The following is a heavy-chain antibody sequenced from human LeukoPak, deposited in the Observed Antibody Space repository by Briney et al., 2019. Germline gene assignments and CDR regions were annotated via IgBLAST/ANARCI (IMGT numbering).Heavy chain of an antibody. V-gene: IGHV3-23*01. D-gene: IGHD3-10*01. J-gene: IGHJ4*02. Sequence: GGSLRLSCAASGFTFSSYAMSWVRQAPGKGLEWVSAISGSGGSTYYADSVKGRFTISRDNSKNTLYLQMNSLRAEDTAVYYCAKGKRYYGSGSPEVYFDYRGQGTLVTVSS. CDR1: GFTFSSYA. CDR3: AKGKRYYGSGSPEVYFDY. CDR2: ISGSGGST.